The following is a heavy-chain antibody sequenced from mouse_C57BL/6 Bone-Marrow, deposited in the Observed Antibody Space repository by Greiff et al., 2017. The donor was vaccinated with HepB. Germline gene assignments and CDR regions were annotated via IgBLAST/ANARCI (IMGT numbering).Heavy chain of an antibody. J-gene: IGHJ1*03. Sequence: VQLQQSGPELVKPGASVKISCKASGYTFTDYYMNWVKQSHGKSLEWIGDINPNNGGTSYNQKFKGKATLTVDKSSSTAYMELRSLTSEDSAVNYCARDGGYDDWGTGTTVTVSS. CDR1: GYTFTDYY. CDR2: INPNNGGT. V-gene: IGHV1-26*01. D-gene: IGHD2-2*01. CDR3: ARDGGYDD.